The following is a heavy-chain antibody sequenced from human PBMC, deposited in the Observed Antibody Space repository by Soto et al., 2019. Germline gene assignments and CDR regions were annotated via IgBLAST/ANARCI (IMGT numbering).Heavy chain of an antibody. D-gene: IGHD6-6*01. V-gene: IGHV1-18*01. CDR1: GYSFTTYG. CDR3: ARNGGSSSPFDY. Sequence: QVQLAQSGAEVNKPGASVKVSCKASGYSFTTYGISWVRQAPGQGLEWMGWISGYNGDTKYAQKFQGTITMTTDTATNTAYLELSSVRSDDTAVYYCARNGGSSSPFDYWGQGTLFTVSS. CDR2: ISGYNGDT. J-gene: IGHJ4*02.